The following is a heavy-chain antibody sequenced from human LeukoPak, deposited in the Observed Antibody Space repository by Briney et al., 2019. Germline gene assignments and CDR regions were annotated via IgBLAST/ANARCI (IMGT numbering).Heavy chain of an antibody. V-gene: IGHV1-2*02. J-gene: IGHJ5*02. CDR1: GYTFTDYY. Sequence: ASVKVSCKASGYTFTDYYIQWVRQAPGQGLEWMGWFNPNSGGTNYAQKFQGRVTMTSDTSISTAYMELIMLRSDDTAIYYCARKKLYDSSGRFDPWGQGTLVTVSS. D-gene: IGHD3-22*01. CDR2: FNPNSGGT. CDR3: ARKKLYDSSGRFDP.